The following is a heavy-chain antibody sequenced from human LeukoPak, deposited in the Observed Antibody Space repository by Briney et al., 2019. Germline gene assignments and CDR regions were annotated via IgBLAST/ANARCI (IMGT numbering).Heavy chain of an antibody. CDR3: ARESSVGYSSGWRGDCFDY. D-gene: IGHD6-19*01. V-gene: IGHV3-21*01. Sequence: PGGSLRLSCAASGFIFRNFGINWVRQAPGKGLEWVASISSSSSYIYYADSVNGRFTISRDNAKNSVYLQVNSLRAEDTAVYYCARESSVGYSSGWRGDCFDYWGQGTRVTVSS. J-gene: IGHJ4*02. CDR1: GFIFRNFG. CDR2: ISSSSSYI.